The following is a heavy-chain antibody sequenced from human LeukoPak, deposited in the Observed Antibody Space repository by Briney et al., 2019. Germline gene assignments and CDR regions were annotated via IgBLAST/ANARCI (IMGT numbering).Heavy chain of an antibody. J-gene: IGHJ4*02. Sequence: GGSLRLSCAASGFTFSSYAMSWVRQALGKGLEWVSAISGSGGNTYSADSVEGRFTISRDNSKNTLYLQMNSLRAEDTAVYYCAKMGGYCSSTTCYAFDYWGQGTLVTVSS. D-gene: IGHD2-2*01. CDR2: ISGSGGNT. CDR3: AKMGGYCSSTTCYAFDY. V-gene: IGHV3-23*01. CDR1: GFTFSSYA.